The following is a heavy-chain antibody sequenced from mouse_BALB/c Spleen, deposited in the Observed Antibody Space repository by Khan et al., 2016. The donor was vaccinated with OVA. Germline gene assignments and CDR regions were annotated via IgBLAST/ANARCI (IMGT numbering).Heavy chain of an antibody. V-gene: IGHV9-4*02. D-gene: IGHD2-14*01. CDR3: ARGRASFYRNDGGAMDY. CDR1: GYTFTTAG. Sequence: QIQLVQSGPELKKPGETVRISCKASGYTFTTAGMQWVQKMPGKGLKWIGWINTHSGVPKYAEDFKGRFAFSLATSASTVYLQITNLKNEDTAIYCCARGRASFYRNDGGAMDYWGQGTSVTVSS. CDR2: INTHSGVP. J-gene: IGHJ4*01.